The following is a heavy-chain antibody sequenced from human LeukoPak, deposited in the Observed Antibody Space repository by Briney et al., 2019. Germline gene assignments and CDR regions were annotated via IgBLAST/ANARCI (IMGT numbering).Heavy chain of an antibody. V-gene: IGHV3-33*06. CDR2: IYYDGSNK. J-gene: IGHJ4*02. Sequence: GSLRLSCAASGFTFSNYGMHWVRQAPGKGLEWVALIYYDGSNKYYTDSVKGRFTISRDNSKNTLYLQMDSLRAEDTAVYYCAKNFDYWGQGTLVTVSS. CDR1: GFTFSNYG. CDR3: AKNFDY.